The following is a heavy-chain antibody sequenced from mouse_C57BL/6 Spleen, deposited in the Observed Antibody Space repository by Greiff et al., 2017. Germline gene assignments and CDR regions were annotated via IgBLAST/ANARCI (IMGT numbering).Heavy chain of an antibody. D-gene: IGHD2-5*01. Sequence: EVQLKESGPELVKPGASVKIPCKASGYTFTDYNIDWVKQSNGKSLEWLGDLNPNNGGTIYNQKFKGKATMTVDKSYSTACMELRSLTSEDTAVYYCAKAYYNNYAWIAYWGQGTLVTVSA. J-gene: IGHJ3*01. CDR1: GYTFTDYN. CDR2: LNPNNGGT. V-gene: IGHV1-18*01. CDR3: AKAYYNNYAWIAY.